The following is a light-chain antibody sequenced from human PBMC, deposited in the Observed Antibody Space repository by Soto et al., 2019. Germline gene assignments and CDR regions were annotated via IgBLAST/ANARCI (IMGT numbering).Light chain of an antibody. CDR3: QHYNNGPRT. CDR2: GAS. J-gene: IGKJ1*01. CDR1: QSVSSN. V-gene: IGKV3-15*01. Sequence: EIVMTQSPATLSVSPGERATLSCRASQSVSSNLAWYQQKPGQAPRLLIYGASTRATGIPARFSGSGSGTEFTLPISSLQSEDFAVYYCQHYNNGPRTFGQGTKVEIK.